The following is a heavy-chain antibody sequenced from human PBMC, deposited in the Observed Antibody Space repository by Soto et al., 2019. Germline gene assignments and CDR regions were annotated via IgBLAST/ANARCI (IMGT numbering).Heavy chain of an antibody. V-gene: IGHV1-58*01. D-gene: IGHD6-19*01. CDR1: GFTFTSSA. Sequence: SVKVSCKASGFTFTSSAVQWVRQARGQRLEWIGWIVVGSGNTNYAQKFQERVTITSDMTTSTAYMELSSLRSEDTAVYYCAADKGHSSGWYFYYYGMDVWGQGTTVTVSS. CDR2: IVVGSGNT. CDR3: AADKGHSSGWYFYYYGMDV. J-gene: IGHJ6*02.